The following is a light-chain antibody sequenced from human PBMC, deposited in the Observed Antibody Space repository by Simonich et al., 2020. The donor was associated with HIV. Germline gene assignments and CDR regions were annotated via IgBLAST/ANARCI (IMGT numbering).Light chain of an antibody. Sequence: DILMTQSPSSVSASVGDRVTITCRASQSISIYLNWYQQKPGKAPKVLIYAASSLQSGVPSRFSGSGSGTDFTLTISSLQPEDFATYYCQQSYSTPFTFGPGTKVDIK. CDR3: QQSYSTPFT. J-gene: IGKJ3*01. V-gene: IGKV1-39*01. CDR1: QSISIY. CDR2: AAS.